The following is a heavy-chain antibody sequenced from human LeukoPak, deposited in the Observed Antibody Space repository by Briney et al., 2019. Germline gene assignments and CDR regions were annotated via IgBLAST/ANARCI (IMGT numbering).Heavy chain of an antibody. CDR3: HSYYYDSSGYYVRKYYFDY. Sequence: ASVKVSCKASGYTFTGYYMHWVRQAPGQGLEWMGWINPNSGGTNYAQKFQGRVTMTRDTSISTAYMELSRMRYDDTAVYYCHSYYYDSSGYYVRKYYFDYWGQGTLVTVSS. CDR1: GYTFTGYY. V-gene: IGHV1-2*02. J-gene: IGHJ4*02. CDR2: INPNSGGT. D-gene: IGHD3-22*01.